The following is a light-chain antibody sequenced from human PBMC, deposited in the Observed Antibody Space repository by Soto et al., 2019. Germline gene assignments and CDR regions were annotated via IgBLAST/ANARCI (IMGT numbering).Light chain of an antibody. V-gene: IGLV1-47*01. CDR1: NSNIGNNY. J-gene: IGLJ2*01. Sequence: QSVLTQPPSASGTPGQRVTISCSGSNSNIGNNYVFWYQQVPGTAPKVVTYRNNQRPSGVPDRFSSSRSGTSASLAITGLRSEDEADYYCAAWDDTLSGVIFGGGTKLTAL. CDR3: AAWDDTLSGVI. CDR2: RNN.